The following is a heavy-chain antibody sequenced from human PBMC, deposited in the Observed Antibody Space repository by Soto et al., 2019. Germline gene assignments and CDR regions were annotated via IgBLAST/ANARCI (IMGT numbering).Heavy chain of an antibody. CDR2: ISYDGSNK. Sequence: QVQLVESGGGVVQPGRSLRLSCAASGFTFSSYAMHWVRQAPGKGLEWVAVISYDGSNKYYADSVKGRFTISRDNSKNTLYLQMNSLRAEDTAVYYCARVMPIVVVPAATPYHNWFDPWGQGTLVTVSS. V-gene: IGHV3-30-3*01. D-gene: IGHD2-2*01. CDR3: ARVMPIVVVPAATPYHNWFDP. J-gene: IGHJ5*02. CDR1: GFTFSSYA.